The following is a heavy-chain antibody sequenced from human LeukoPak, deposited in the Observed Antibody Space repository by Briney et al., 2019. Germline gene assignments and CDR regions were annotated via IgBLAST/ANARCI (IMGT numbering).Heavy chain of an antibody. CDR3: ARGAKYSGYVY. V-gene: IGHV3-48*03. CDR1: GFTFSSYE. D-gene: IGHD5-12*01. CDR2: ISSSGSTI. J-gene: IGHJ4*02. Sequence: PGGSPRLSCAASGFTFSSYEMNWVRQAPGKGLEWVSYISSSGSTIYYADSVKGRFTISRDNAKNSLYLQMNSLRAEDTAVYYCARGAKYSGYVYWGQGTLVTVSS.